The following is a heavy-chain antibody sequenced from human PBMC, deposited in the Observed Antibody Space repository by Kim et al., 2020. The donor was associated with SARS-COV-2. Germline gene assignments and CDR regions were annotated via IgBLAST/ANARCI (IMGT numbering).Heavy chain of an antibody. CDR3: ARPGEIGY. Sequence: DSDTRYSPSFQGQVTISADKSISTAYLQWSSLKASDTAMYYCARPGEIGYWGQGTLVTVSS. V-gene: IGHV5-51*01. CDR2: DSDT. J-gene: IGHJ4*02. D-gene: IGHD1-1*01.